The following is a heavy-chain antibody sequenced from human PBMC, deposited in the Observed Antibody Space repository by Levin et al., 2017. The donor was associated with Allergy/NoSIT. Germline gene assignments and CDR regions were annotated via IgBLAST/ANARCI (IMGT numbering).Heavy chain of an antibody. CDR1: GGSINSYY. V-gene: IGHV4-59*01. CDR3: ARSLPYDFKGSWGVDP. Sequence: PSETLSLTCTVSGGSINSYYWSWIRQPPGKGLEWIGCISYSGTTNSNPSLKSRVTISVDTSKNQFSLKLTSVTAADTAVYYCARSLPYDFKGSWGVDPWGQGTLVTVSS. CDR2: ISYSGTT. D-gene: IGHD3-3*01. J-gene: IGHJ5*02.